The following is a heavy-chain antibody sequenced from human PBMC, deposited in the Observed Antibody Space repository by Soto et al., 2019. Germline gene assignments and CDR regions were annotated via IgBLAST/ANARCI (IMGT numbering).Heavy chain of an antibody. V-gene: IGHV3-23*01. CDR3: AKEIFAAAYAATSAFDL. CDR2: VDGSGGDT. D-gene: IGHD2-8*01. CDR1: GFTFNSHA. J-gene: IGHJ4*02. Sequence: GGSMGLSCAASGFTFNSHAMGWLRQAPGTGPEWVAFVDGSGGDTSYADSVQGRFTISRDNSDNSLFLDMNSLRAEDTGRYFCAKEIFAAAYAATSAFDLWGQGTLVTVSS.